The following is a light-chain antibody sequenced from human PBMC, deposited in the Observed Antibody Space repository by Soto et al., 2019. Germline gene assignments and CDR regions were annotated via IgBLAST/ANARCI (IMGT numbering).Light chain of an antibody. CDR3: QQYINLPT. V-gene: IGKV3-15*01. Sequence: IVLNQSPGTLSLYPGERATLSCRASQSVSRNLAWYQQSPGQAPRLLISGASTRATGIAARFSGSGSGREFTLTISSLQSEDSALYYCQQYINLPTFGQVTLLEI. CDR2: GAS. CDR1: QSVSRN. J-gene: IGKJ5*01.